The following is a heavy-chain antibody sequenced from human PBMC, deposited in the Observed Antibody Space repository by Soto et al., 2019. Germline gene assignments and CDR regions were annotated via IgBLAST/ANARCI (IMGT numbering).Heavy chain of an antibody. D-gene: IGHD3-10*01. CDR3: AREEVAYYGSGSYNWFDP. J-gene: IGHJ5*02. CDR1: GVSISSGAYY. CDR2: IHYSGST. V-gene: IGHV4-31*03. Sequence: PSETLSLTCSVSGVSISSGAYYWSWIRQLPGKGLEWIGYIHYSGSTYYNPSLRSRVTISLDTSKNQFSLTLRSVTAADTAVYYCAREEVAYYGSGSYNWFDPWGQGTLVTVSS.